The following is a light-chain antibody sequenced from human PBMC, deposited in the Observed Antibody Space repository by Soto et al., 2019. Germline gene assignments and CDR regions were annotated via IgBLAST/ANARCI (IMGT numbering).Light chain of an antibody. CDR3: QQYYSTPLA. V-gene: IGKV4-1*01. CDR1: QSVVYSSNNKNY. Sequence: DIVMTQSPDSLAVSLGERATINFKSSQSVVYSSNNKNYLAWYQQKPGQPPKLLIYWASTRESGVTDRFSGSGSGTDFTLTISSLQAEDVAVYYCQQYYSTPLAFGQGTKVEIQ. CDR2: WAS. J-gene: IGKJ1*01.